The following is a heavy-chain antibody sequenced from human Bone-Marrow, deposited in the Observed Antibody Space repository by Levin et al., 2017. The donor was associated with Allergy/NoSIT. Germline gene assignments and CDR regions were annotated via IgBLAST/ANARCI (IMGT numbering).Heavy chain of an antibody. Sequence: GESLKISCKASGNIFTGYYLHWVRQAPGQGLEWVGRINPNSGGINYGQKFDGRVTLTWDTSITTAYMELTSLTSDDTAVYYCASLFWDYGNIDYWGQGTLMTVSS. V-gene: IGHV1-2*06. CDR1: GNIFTGYY. J-gene: IGHJ4*02. CDR3: ASLFWDYGNIDY. CDR2: INPNSGGI. D-gene: IGHD4/OR15-4a*01.